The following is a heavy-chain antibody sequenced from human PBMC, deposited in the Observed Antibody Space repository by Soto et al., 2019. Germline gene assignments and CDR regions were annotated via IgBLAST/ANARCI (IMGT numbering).Heavy chain of an antibody. CDR1: GFTFSNSA. J-gene: IGHJ6*03. D-gene: IGHD1-7*01. CDR3: ARRQQYNWSYGRYYYYYYMAV. CDR2: IVVGSGNT. V-gene: IGHV1-58*02. Sequence: SVKVSCKASGFTFSNSAIQWVRQTRGQRLEWIGWIVVGSGNTNYARELHGRVTMTRNISISTAYMELSSLRSEDTAVYYCARRQQYNWSYGRYYYYYYMAVWGKGTTVTVSS.